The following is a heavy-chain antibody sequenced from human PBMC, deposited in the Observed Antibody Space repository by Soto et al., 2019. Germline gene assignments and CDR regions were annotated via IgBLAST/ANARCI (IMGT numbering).Heavy chain of an antibody. V-gene: IGHV5-10-1*01. CDR3: ARDPNYGGNSDAFDI. J-gene: IGHJ3*02. Sequence: EVQLVQSGAEVKKPGESLRISCKGSGDSFTSNWISWVRQMPGKGLEWVGRIDPSDSCTNYSPSFQGHVTISADKSVYTAYLQWSSLKASDTAMYYCARDPNYGGNSDAFDIWGQGTMVTVSS. CDR2: IDPSDSCT. D-gene: IGHD4-17*01. CDR1: GDSFTSNW.